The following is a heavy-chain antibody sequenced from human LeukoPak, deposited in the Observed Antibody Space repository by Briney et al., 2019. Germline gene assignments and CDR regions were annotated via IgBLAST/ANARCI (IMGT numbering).Heavy chain of an antibody. J-gene: IGHJ4*02. V-gene: IGHV3-23*01. CDR3: AQVNVGVAY. D-gene: IGHD1-26*01. Sequence: GGSLRLSCAASGFSFSTYAMSWVRQGPGKGLEWVSALSGSGGSTYYADSVKGRFTISRDNSKNTLYLQMNSLRAEDTAVYYCAQVNVGVAYWGQGILVTVSS. CDR2: LSGSGGST. CDR1: GFSFSTYA.